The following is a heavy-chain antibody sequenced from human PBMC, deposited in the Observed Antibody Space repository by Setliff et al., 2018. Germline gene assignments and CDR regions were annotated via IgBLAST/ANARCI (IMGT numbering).Heavy chain of an antibody. CDR1: GGSISSHY. CDR2: LNNDGTTI. J-gene: IGHJ4*02. CDR3: VRDTTSGWMLTN. V-gene: IGHV3-11*04. Sequence: LSLTCTVSGGSISSHYWSWIRQPPGKGLEWISYLNNDGTTIYYADSVRGRFTISRDNARDSLYLQMNSLRAEDTAVYYCVRDTTSGWMLTNWGQGTLVTVSS. D-gene: IGHD6-25*01.